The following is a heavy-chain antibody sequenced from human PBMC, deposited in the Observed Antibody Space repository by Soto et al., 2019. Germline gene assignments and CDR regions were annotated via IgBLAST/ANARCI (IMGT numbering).Heavy chain of an antibody. CDR3: GRVVGNYYDGSPSGQFDF. CDR1: GVSISTTHW. D-gene: IGHD3-22*01. V-gene: IGHV4-4*02. Sequence: QVQLQESGPGLVKPSGTLSLTCAVSGVSISTTHWLCWVRQPPGKGLEWIGEIYHSGNTFYNPSLKSRITISVDKAKKHCSLELNSVTAADTAVYYCGRVVGNYYDGSPSGQFDFWGQGTRVTVS. J-gene: IGHJ4*02. CDR2: IYHSGNT.